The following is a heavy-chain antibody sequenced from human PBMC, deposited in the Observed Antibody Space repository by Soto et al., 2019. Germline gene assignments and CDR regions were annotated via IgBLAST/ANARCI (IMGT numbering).Heavy chain of an antibody. CDR3: ARDRGASSLGYYYYYYGMDV. J-gene: IGHJ6*02. CDR2: ISSSSSYI. Sequence: GGSLRLSCAASGFTFSSYSMNWVRQAPGKGLEWVSSISSSSSYIYYADSVKGRFTISRDNAKNSLYLQMNSLRAEDTAVYYCARDRGASSLGYYYYYYGMDVWGQGTTVTVS. V-gene: IGHV3-21*01. CDR1: GFTFSSYS. D-gene: IGHD6-6*01.